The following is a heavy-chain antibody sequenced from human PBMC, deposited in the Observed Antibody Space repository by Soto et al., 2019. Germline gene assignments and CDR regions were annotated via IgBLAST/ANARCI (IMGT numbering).Heavy chain of an antibody. CDR3: ARMGHKRGYRA. D-gene: IGHD5-18*01. CDR1: GGSFSVYY. J-gene: IGHJ5*02. V-gene: IGHV4-34*01. CDR2: INHSGST. Sequence: ETLSLTCAVYGGSFSVYYWSWIRQPPGKGLEWIGEINHSGSTNYNPSLKSRVTISVDTSKNQFSLKLSSVTAADTAVYYCARMGHKRGYRAWGQGTLVTVSS.